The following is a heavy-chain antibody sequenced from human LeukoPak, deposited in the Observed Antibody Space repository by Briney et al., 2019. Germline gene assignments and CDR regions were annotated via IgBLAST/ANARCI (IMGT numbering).Heavy chain of an antibody. CDR1: GGSISSSSYY. Sequence: PSETLSLTCTVSGGSISSSSYYWGWIRQPPGKGLEWIGSIYYSGSTYYNPSLKSRVTISVDTSKNQFSLKLSSVTAADTAVYYCARAYSSSWSPFFDYWGQGTLVTVSS. J-gene: IGHJ4*02. V-gene: IGHV4-39*01. CDR2: IYYSGST. D-gene: IGHD6-13*01. CDR3: ARAYSSSWSPFFDY.